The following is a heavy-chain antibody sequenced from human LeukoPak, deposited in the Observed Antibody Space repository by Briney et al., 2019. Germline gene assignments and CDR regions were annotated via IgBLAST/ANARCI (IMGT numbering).Heavy chain of an antibody. D-gene: IGHD5-18*01. CDR2: INHSGST. CDR3: AGGYSYGIHDY. Sequence: SETLSLTCAAYGGSFSGYYWSWIRQPPGKGLEWIGEINHSGSTNYNPSLKSQVTISVDTSKNQFSLKLSSVTAADTAVYYCAGGYSYGIHDYWGQGTLVTVSS. CDR1: GGSFSGYY. V-gene: IGHV4-34*01. J-gene: IGHJ4*02.